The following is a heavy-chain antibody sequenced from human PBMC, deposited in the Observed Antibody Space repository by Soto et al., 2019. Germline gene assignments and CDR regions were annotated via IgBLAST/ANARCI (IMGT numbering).Heavy chain of an antibody. D-gene: IGHD1-26*01. J-gene: IGHJ4*02. CDR3: VTGWADY. CDR1: GFTFSSYW. Sequence: EVQLVESGGGLVQPGGSLRLSCAASGFTFSSYWMHWVRQAPGKGLVWVSRINSDGSSTNYADSVKGRFTTSRDNAKNMLYLQMNSLRAEDTALYYCVTGWADYWGQGTLVTVSS. V-gene: IGHV3-74*01. CDR2: INSDGSST.